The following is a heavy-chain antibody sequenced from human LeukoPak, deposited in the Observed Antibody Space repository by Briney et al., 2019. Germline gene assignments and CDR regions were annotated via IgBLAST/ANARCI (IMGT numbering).Heavy chain of an antibody. CDR2: ISGSGGNT. J-gene: IGHJ4*02. CDR1: GFTVSSNY. Sequence: GGSLRLSCAASGFTVSSNYMSWVRQAPGKGLEWVSGISGSGGNTYYADSVKGRFTISRDNSKNTLYLQMNSLRAEDTAVYYCARPWFGELLYLDYWGQGTLVTVSS. CDR3: ARPWFGELLYLDY. D-gene: IGHD3-10*01. V-gene: IGHV3-23*01.